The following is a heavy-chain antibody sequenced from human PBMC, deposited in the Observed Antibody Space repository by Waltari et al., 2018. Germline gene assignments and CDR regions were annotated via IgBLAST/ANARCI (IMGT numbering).Heavy chain of an antibody. CDR1: GYTFTSYD. V-gene: IGHV1-8*03. D-gene: IGHD6-13*01. J-gene: IGHJ6*02. CDR2: MNPNSGNT. CDR3: ARSGSSWFPTLYYYYGMDV. Sequence: QVQLVQSGAEVKKPGASVKVSCKASGYTFTSYDINWVRQATGQGLEWMGWMNPNSGNTGYAQKFQGRVTITRNTSISTAYMERSSLRSEDTAVYYCARSGSSWFPTLYYYYGMDVWGQGTTVTVSS.